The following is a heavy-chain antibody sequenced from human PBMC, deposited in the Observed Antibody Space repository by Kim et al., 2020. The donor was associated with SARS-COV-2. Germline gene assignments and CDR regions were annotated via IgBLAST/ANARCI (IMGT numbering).Heavy chain of an antibody. Sequence: SETLSLTCTVSGGSISSGGYYWSWIRQHPGKGLEWIGYIYYSGSTYYNPSLKSRVTISVDTSKNQFSLKLSSVTAADTAVYYCARDLGESIVGATSSFGNSAFDIWGQGTMVTVSS. CDR1: GGSISSGGYY. J-gene: IGHJ3*02. CDR2: IYYSGST. CDR3: ARDLGESIVGATSSFGNSAFDI. V-gene: IGHV4-31*03. D-gene: IGHD1-26*01.